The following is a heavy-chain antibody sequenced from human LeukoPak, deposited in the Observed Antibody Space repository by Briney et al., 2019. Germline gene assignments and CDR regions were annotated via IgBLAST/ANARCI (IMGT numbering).Heavy chain of an antibody. CDR3: ANSMVRGVIPTFFDY. CDR1: GFTVSSNY. Sequence: PGGSLRLSCAASGFTVSSNYMSWVRQAPGKGLEWVSSISSSSSYIYYADSVKGRFTISRDNAKNSLYLQMNSLRAEDTAVYYCANSMVRGVIPTFFDYWGQGTLVTVSS. J-gene: IGHJ4*02. V-gene: IGHV3-21*01. D-gene: IGHD3-10*01. CDR2: ISSSSSYI.